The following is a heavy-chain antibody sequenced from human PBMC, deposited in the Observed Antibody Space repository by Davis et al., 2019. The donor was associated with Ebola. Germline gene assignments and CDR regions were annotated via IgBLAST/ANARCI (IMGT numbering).Heavy chain of an antibody. D-gene: IGHD2-2*02. CDR1: GFTFSDYY. J-gene: IGHJ6*03. Sequence: GGSLRLSCAASGFTFSDYYMSWIRQAPGKGLEWVSYISSSGSTIYYADSVKGRFTISRDNAKNSLYLQMNSLRAEDTAVYYCAKDAVVVPAAIFYYYYYMDVWGKGTTVTVSS. CDR3: AKDAVVVPAAIFYYYYYMDV. CDR2: ISSSGSTI. V-gene: IGHV3-11*01.